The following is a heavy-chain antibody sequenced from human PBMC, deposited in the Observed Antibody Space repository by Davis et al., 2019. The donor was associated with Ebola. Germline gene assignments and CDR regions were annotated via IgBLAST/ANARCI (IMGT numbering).Heavy chain of an antibody. D-gene: IGHD3-22*01. Sequence: PGGSLRLSCRTSGFTFGDYAMSWVRQAPGKGLEWVGFIRSKAYGGTTEYAASVKGRVTISRDDSKSIAYLQMSSLKTEDTAVYYCARDGDNYYDSSGYYYFVRGYHGMDVWGQGTTVTVSS. CDR3: ARDGDNYYDSSGYYYFVRGYHGMDV. CDR1: GFTFGDYA. V-gene: IGHV3-49*04. J-gene: IGHJ6*02. CDR2: IRSKAYGGTT.